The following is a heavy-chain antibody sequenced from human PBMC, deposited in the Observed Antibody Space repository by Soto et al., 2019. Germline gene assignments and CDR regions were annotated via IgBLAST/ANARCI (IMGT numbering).Heavy chain of an antibody. CDR1: GGSISSTSYY. J-gene: IGHJ4*02. Sequence: QLQLQESGPGLVKPSETLSLTCTVSGGSISSTSYYWGWIRQPPGKGLEWIGTIYYTGSTYYNPSLKSRVTISVDTSKNQFSLRLSSVTAAETAVYYCARRGSSSWYGYWGQGTLVTVSS. V-gene: IGHV4-39*01. CDR3: ARRGSSSWYGY. D-gene: IGHD6-13*01. CDR2: IYYTGST.